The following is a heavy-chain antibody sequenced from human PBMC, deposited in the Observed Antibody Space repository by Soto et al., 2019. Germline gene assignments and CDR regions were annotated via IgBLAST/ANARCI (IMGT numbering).Heavy chain of an antibody. CDR1: GGSISSYY. CDR3: ARQTLNENWFDP. V-gene: IGHV4-59*08. Sequence: QVQLQESGPGLVKPSETLSLTCTVSGGSISSYYWGWIRQPPWKGLEWLGYIYYSGSTNYNPSLKSRVTISVDTSKNQFSLKLSSVTAADTAVYYCARQTLNENWFDPCGQGTLVTVSS. D-gene: IGHD1-1*01. J-gene: IGHJ5*02. CDR2: IYYSGST.